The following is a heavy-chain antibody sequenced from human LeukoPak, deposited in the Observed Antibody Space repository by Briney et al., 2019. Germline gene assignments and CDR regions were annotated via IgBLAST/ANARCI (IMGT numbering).Heavy chain of an antibody. V-gene: IGHV3-9*01. CDR1: GFTFDDYA. Sequence: GRSLRLSCAASGFTFDDYAMHWVRQAPGKGLEWGSGISWNSGSIGYADSVKGRFTISRDNAKNSLYLQMNSLRAEDTALYYCAKDRAAAGTQLFDYWGQGTLVTVSS. CDR2: ISWNSGSI. CDR3: AKDRAAAGTQLFDY. J-gene: IGHJ4*02. D-gene: IGHD6-13*01.